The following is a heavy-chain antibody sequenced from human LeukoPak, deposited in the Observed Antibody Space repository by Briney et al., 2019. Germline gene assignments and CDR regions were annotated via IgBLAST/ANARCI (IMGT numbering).Heavy chain of an antibody. CDR3: AKPQVPAATLGPIDY. CDR2: ISGSGGST. V-gene: IGHV3-23*01. Sequence: GGSLRLSCAASGFTFSSYAMSWVRQAPGKGLEWVSAISGSGGSTYYADSVQGRFTISRDNSKNTLYLQMNSLRVEDTAVYYCAKPQVPAATLGPIDYWGQGTLVTVSS. J-gene: IGHJ4*02. D-gene: IGHD2-2*01. CDR1: GFTFSSYA.